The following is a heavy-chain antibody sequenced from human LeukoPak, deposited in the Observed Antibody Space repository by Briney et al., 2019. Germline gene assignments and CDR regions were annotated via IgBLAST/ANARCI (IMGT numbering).Heavy chain of an antibody. V-gene: IGHV3-53*01. CDR2: IYSSGST. D-gene: IGHD6-13*01. Sequence: HSGGSLRLSCAASGFTVSSNYMSWVRQAPGKGLEWVSIIYSSGSTYYADSVKGRFTISRDNSKNTLYLQMDSLRAEDTAVYYCARSTIAVGGQWVYFDHWGQGTLVTVSS. CDR1: GFTVSSNY. J-gene: IGHJ4*02. CDR3: ARSTIAVGGQWVYFDH.